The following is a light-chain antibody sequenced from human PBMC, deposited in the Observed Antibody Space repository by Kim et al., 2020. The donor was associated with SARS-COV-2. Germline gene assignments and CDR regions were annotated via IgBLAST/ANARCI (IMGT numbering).Light chain of an antibody. CDR2: GKN. J-gene: IGLJ2*01. CDR1: SLRSYY. V-gene: IGLV3-19*01. Sequence: SSELTQDPAVSVALGQTVRITCQGDSLRSYYASWYQQKPGQAPVLVIYGKNNRPSGIPDRFSGSSSGNTASLTLPGAQAEDEADYYCNSRDSSGNKLVFG. CDR3: NSRDSSGNKLV.